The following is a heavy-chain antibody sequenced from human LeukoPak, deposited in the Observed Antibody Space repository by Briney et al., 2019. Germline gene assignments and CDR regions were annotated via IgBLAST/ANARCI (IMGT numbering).Heavy chain of an antibody. CDR1: GGSISSGSYY. J-gene: IGHJ4*02. V-gene: IGHV4-30-2*01. Sequence: SETLSLTCTVSGGSISSGSYYWSWIRQPAGKGLEWIGYIYHSGSTYYNPSLKSRVTISVDRSKNQFSLKLSSVTAADTAVYYCARTPRDYFFDYWGQGTLVTVSS. CDR2: IYHSGST. CDR3: ARTPRDYFFDY.